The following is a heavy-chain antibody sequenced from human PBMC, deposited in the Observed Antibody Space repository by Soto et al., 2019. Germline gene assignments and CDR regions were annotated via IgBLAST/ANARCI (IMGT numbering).Heavy chain of an antibody. CDR2: INPNSGGT. V-gene: IGHV1-2*02. J-gene: IGHJ6*02. CDR1: GFTFSAYY. D-gene: IGHD6-13*01. Sequence: QVQLVQSGAEVKKPGASVKVSCKASGFTFSAYYIYWVRQAPGQGLEWIGWINPNSGGTNNAQKCQGRVTMTRDTTTRTVYMELSALIPDDTAVYYCARSLLDEYSSSWRSAYYGMDVWGQGTTVTVSS. CDR3: ARSLLDEYSSSWRSAYYGMDV.